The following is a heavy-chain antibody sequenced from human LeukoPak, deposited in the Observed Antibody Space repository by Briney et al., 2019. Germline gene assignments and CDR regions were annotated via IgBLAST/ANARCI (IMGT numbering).Heavy chain of an antibody. J-gene: IGHJ5*02. V-gene: IGHV4-34*01. CDR1: GGSFSGYY. CDR2: INHSGST. D-gene: IGHD6-13*01. CDR3: ARRTAAGTRVDP. Sequence: SETLSLTCAVYGGSFSGYYWSWIRQPPGKGLEWIGEINHSGSTNYNPSLKSRVTISVDTSKNQFSLKLSSVTAADTAVYYCARRTAAGTRVDPWGQGTLVTVSS.